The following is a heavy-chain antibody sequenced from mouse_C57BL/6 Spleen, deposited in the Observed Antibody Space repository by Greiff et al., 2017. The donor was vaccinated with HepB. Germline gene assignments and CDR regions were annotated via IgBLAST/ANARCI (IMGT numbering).Heavy chain of an antibody. CDR1: GYTFTSYW. V-gene: IGHV1-55*01. J-gene: IGHJ1*03. CDR3: ARERGNYRYFDV. Sequence: VQLQQPGAELVKPGASVKMSCKASGYTFTSYWITWVKQRPGQGLEWIGDIYPGSGSTNYNEKFKSKATLTVDTSSSTAYMQLSSLTSEDSAVYCCARERGNYRYFDVWGTGTTVTVSS. D-gene: IGHD2-1*01. CDR2: IYPGSGST.